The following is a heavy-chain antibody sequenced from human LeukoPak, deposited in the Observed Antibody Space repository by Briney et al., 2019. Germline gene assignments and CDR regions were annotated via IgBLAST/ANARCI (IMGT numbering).Heavy chain of an antibody. CDR1: GDSVSSNSAA. J-gene: IGHJ6*02. CDR3: ARGYDSSGYYLYYYYGVDV. CDR2: TYYRSKWYN. D-gene: IGHD3-22*01. Sequence: SQTLSLTCAISGDSVSSNSAAWNWIRQSPSRGLEWLGRTYYRSKWYNDYAVSVKSRITINPDTSKNQFSLQLNSVTPEDTAVYYCARGYDSSGYYLYYYYGVDVWGQGTTVTVSS. V-gene: IGHV6-1*01.